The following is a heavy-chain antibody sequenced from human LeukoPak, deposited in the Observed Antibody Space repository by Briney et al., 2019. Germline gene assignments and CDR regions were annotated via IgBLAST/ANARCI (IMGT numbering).Heavy chain of an antibody. CDR2: ISSSSSYI. CDR1: GFTFSSYS. V-gene: IGHV3-21*01. Sequence: GSLRLSCAASGFTFSSYSMNWVRQAPGKGLEWVSSISSSSSYIYYADSVKGRFTISRDNAKNSLYPQMNSLRAEDTAVYYCAREDTGGAFDIWGQGTMVTVSS. D-gene: IGHD3-10*01. J-gene: IGHJ3*02. CDR3: AREDTGGAFDI.